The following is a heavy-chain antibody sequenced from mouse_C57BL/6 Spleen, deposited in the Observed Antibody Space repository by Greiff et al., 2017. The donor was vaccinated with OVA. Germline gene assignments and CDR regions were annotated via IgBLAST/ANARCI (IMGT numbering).Heavy chain of an antibody. CDR2: ISNGGGST. CDR3: ARRSSYYAMDY. CDR1: GFTFSDYY. D-gene: IGHD1-1*01. J-gene: IGHJ4*01. Sequence: EVHLVESGGGLVQPGGSLKLSCAASGFTFSDYYMYWVRQTPEKRLEWVAYISNGGGSTYYPDTVKGRFTISRDNAKNTLYLQMSRLKSEDTAMYYCARRSSYYAMDYWGQGTSLTVSS. V-gene: IGHV5-12*01.